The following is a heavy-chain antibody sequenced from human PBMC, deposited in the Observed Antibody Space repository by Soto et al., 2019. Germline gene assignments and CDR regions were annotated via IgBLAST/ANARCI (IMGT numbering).Heavy chain of an antibody. V-gene: IGHV3-48*02. Sequence: GGSLRLSCAASGFTFSSYSMNWVRQAPGKGLEWVSYISSSSSTIYYADSVKGRFTISRDNAKNSLYLQMNSLRDEDTAVYYCARDEKVDTAMVWVTNGGMDVWGQGTTVTV. J-gene: IGHJ6*02. CDR2: ISSSSSTI. CDR3: ARDEKVDTAMVWVTNGGMDV. CDR1: GFTFSSYS. D-gene: IGHD5-18*01.